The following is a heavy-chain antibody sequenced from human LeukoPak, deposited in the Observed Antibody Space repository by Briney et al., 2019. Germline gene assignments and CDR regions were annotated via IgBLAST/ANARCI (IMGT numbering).Heavy chain of an antibody. D-gene: IGHD3-10*01. CDR1: GFTFSRDA. V-gene: IGHV3-64*01. Sequence: QSGGSLRLSCVVSGFTFSRDAMHWVRQAPGKGLEHVSAISSNGGITYYANSVKGRFIISRDNSKNTLYLQMGSLRAEDMAVYYCARVGSGIPDAFDIWGQGTMVTVSS. CDR3: ARVGSGIPDAFDI. J-gene: IGHJ3*02. CDR2: ISSNGGIT.